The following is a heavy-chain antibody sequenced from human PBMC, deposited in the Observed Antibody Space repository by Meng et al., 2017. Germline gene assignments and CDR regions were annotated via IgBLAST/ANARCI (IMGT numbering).Heavy chain of an antibody. CDR1: GYTFTGYY. V-gene: IGHV1-2*06. CDR3: ARDNYYDSSGYLEKLQYYFDY. CDR2: INPNSGGT. D-gene: IGHD3-22*01. Sequence: ASVKVSCKASGYTFTGYYMHWVRQAPGQGLEWMGRINPNSGGTNYAQKFQGRVTMTRDTSISTAYMELSRLRSDDTAVYYCARDNYYDSSGYLEKLQYYFDYWGQGTLVTVSS. J-gene: IGHJ4*02.